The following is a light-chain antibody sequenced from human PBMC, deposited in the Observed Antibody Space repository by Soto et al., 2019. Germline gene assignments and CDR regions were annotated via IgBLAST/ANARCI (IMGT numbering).Light chain of an antibody. V-gene: IGKV3-11*01. CDR1: QSVSSY. Sequence: EVVLTQPPGTLSLSPGEGATLSCRASQSVSSYLAWYQQKPGLPPRLLIYDASNRATGIPARFSGSGSGTDFTLIISSLEPEDFAVYYCQHRSIWPVSFGQGTRLENK. J-gene: IGKJ5*01. CDR2: DAS. CDR3: QHRSIWPVS.